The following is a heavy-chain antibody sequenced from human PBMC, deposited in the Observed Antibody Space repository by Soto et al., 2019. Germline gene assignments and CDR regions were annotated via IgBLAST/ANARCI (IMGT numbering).Heavy chain of an antibody. CDR3: ATGALGVVAAKDACES. J-gene: IGHJ3*02. CDR1: GYTLNELS. D-gene: IGHD2-15*01. Sequence: QVQLVQSGAEVKKPGASVKVSCKVSGYTLNELSMHWVRQAPGKGLEWMGGFDPEDGETIYAQKFQGRVTMTEDTSTDTAYMKLISLRSEDKAVYYCATGALGVVAAKDACESWGQGTMVTVS. V-gene: IGHV1-24*01. CDR2: FDPEDGET.